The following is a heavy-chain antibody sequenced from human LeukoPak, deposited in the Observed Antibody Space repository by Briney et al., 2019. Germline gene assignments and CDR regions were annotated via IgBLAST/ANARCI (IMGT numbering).Heavy chain of an antibody. Sequence: SVNVSCTASLGTFSSYAISWVRQAPGHGVKGLGGIVPIFGTANYAQKFQGRVTITADESTSTAYMELSSLRSEDTAVYYCARGRGAVAGTWYYGMDVWGKGTTVTVSS. CDR2: IVPIFGTA. D-gene: IGHD6-19*01. J-gene: IGHJ6*04. CDR3: ARGRGAVAGTWYYGMDV. CDR1: LGTFSSYA. V-gene: IGHV1-69*01.